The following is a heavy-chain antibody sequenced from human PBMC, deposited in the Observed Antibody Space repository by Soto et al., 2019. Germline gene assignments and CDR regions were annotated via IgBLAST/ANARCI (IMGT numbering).Heavy chain of an antibody. CDR1: GFTVSSNY. CDR2: IYSGGST. D-gene: IGHD4-17*01. CDR3: AGTTVTTDYYYYMDV. Sequence: EVQLVESGGGLVQPGGSLRLSCAASGFTVSSNYMSWVRQAPGKGLEWVSVIYSGGSTYYADSVKGRFTISRHNSKSTLYLQMNSLRAEDTAVYYCAGTTVTTDYYYYMDVWGKGTTVTVSS. V-gene: IGHV3-53*04. J-gene: IGHJ6*03.